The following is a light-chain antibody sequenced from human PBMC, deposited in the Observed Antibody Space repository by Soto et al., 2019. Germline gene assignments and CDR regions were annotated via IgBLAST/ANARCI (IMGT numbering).Light chain of an antibody. CDR2: GNS. V-gene: IGLV1-40*01. J-gene: IGLJ1*01. CDR1: SSNIGAGYD. Sequence: QSVLTQPPLVSGAPGQRVTISCTGSSSNIGAGYDVHWYQQLPGTAPKLLIYGNSNRPSGVPDRFSGSKSGTSASLAITGLQAEDEADYYCQSYDSSLSALYVFGTGTKLTVL. CDR3: QSYDSSLSALYV.